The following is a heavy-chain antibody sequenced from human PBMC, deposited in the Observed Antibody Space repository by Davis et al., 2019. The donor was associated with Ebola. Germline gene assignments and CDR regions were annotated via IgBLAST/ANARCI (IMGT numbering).Heavy chain of an antibody. J-gene: IGHJ4*02. Sequence: MPSETLSLTCTVSGGSISSSSYYWGWIRQPPGKGLEWIGYIYYSGSTNYNPSLKSRVTISVDTSRNQFSLKLTSVTAADTAVYYCARGALIAAAGTGKDFDFWGQGTLVTVSS. D-gene: IGHD6-13*01. CDR2: IYYSGST. CDR1: GGSISSSSYY. CDR3: ARGALIAAAGTGKDFDF. V-gene: IGHV4-61*05.